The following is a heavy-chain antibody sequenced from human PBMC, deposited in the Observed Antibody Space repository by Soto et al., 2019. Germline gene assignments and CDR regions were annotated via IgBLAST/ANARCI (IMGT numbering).Heavy chain of an antibody. CDR1: GYTFPSYG. J-gene: IGHJ4*02. D-gene: IGHD7-27*01. CDR2: INAYNGNT. V-gene: IGHV1-18*01. Sequence: QVQLVQSGAEVKKPGASVKVSCKASGYTFPSYGISWVRQAPGQGLEWMGWINAYNGNTNYAQKLQGRVTMTTDTSPSKASLALRSLTSDDTAAYYCARDSPPNCLWGQGTLVTVSS. CDR3: ARDSPPNCL.